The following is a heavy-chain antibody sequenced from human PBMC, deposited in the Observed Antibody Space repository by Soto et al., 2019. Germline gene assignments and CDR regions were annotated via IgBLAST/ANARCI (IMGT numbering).Heavy chain of an antibody. J-gene: IGHJ4*02. CDR1: GGTFSSYA. Sequence: SVKVSCKASGGTFSSYAISWVRQAPGQGLEWMGGIIPILGTANYAQKFQGRVTITADESTSTAYMELSSLRSEDTAVYYCARDGGDGYNFFDYWGQGTLVTVS. V-gene: IGHV1-69*13. D-gene: IGHD5-12*01. CDR2: IIPILGTA. CDR3: ARDGGDGYNFFDY.